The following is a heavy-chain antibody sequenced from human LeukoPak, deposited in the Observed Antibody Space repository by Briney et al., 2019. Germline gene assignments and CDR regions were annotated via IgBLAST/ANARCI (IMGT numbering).Heavy chain of an antibody. CDR1: GYTFTGYY. J-gene: IGHJ4*02. CDR3: ARAALSSGYIGGYFDY. Sequence: EASVKVSYKASGYTFTGYYMHWVRQAPGQGLEWMGRINPNSGGTNYAQKFQGRVTMTRDTSISTAYMELSRLRSDDTAVYYRARAALSSGYIGGYFDYWGQGTLVTVSS. V-gene: IGHV1-2*06. D-gene: IGHD3-22*01. CDR2: INPNSGGT.